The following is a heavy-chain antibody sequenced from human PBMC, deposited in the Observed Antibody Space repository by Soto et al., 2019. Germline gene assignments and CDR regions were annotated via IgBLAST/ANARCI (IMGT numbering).Heavy chain of an antibody. D-gene: IGHD3-22*01. V-gene: IGHV1-2*02. CDR2: INPNSGGT. CDR3: ARGRGYYDSSGYQSYYFDY. CDR1: GYTFTGYY. J-gene: IGHJ4*02. Sequence: GASVKVSCKASGYTFTGYYMHWVRQAPGQGLEWMGWINPNSGGTNYAQKFQGRVTMTRDTSISTAYMELSRLRSDDTAVYYCARGRGYYDSSGYQSYYFDYWGQGTLVTSPQ.